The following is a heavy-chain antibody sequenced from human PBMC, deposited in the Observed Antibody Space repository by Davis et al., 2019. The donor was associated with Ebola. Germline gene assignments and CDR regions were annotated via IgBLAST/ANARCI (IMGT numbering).Heavy chain of an antibody. J-gene: IGHJ4*02. Sequence: PGGSLRLSCAGSGFPFTNAWMNWVRQAPGKGLEWVGRIKNKPNGETTDFSAPVKGRFVISRDDSKNMVYLQLNSLKTEDTAVYYCTTAITVDFDLWGQGALVTVSS. CDR1: GFPFTNAW. V-gene: IGHV3-15*07. CDR2: IKNKPNGETT. D-gene: IGHD6-19*01. CDR3: TTAITVDFDL.